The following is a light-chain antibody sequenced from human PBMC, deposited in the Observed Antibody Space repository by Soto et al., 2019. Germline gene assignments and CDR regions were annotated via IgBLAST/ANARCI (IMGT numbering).Light chain of an antibody. CDR1: RSDVGGYNY. CDR2: DVR. CDR3: CSYAGSYTFYV. V-gene: IGLV2-11*01. Sequence: QSALTKPRSVSGSPGQSVTIPCTRTRSDVGGYNYVSWYQQHPGKAPKVMIYDVRKRPSGVPDRFSGSKSGNTASLTISGLQADDEADYYCCSYAGSYTFYVFGTGTKVTVL. J-gene: IGLJ1*01.